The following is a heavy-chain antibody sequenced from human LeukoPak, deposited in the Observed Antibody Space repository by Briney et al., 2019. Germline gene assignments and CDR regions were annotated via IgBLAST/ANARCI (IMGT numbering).Heavy chain of an antibody. Sequence: GGSLRLSCAASGFTFSSYAMSWVRQAPGKGLEWVSSIGPTGTDRYYADSVRGRFTISRDNAKNSMYLQMDSLRDEDTAVYYCATETIGRHYDYWGQGALLTVSS. CDR1: GFTFSSYA. V-gene: IGHV3-21*01. D-gene: IGHD1-14*01. J-gene: IGHJ4*02. CDR2: IGPTGTDR. CDR3: ATETIGRHYDY.